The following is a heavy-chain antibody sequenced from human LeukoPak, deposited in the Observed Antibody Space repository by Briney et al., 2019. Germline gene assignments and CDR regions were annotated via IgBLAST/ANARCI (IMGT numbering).Heavy chain of an antibody. D-gene: IGHD3-10*01. J-gene: IGHJ6*02. CDR1: GFPFSSYS. CDR2: LGGLSESV. Sequence: GGSLRLSCAASGFPFSSYSMTWVRQAPGKGLEWVSILGGLSESVYYPDSVKGRFTVSRDNSKDTLYLEINSLRGEDTATYYCARRWLGDPYGMDVWGRGTTVTVSS. CDR3: ARRWLGDPYGMDV. V-gene: IGHV3-23*01.